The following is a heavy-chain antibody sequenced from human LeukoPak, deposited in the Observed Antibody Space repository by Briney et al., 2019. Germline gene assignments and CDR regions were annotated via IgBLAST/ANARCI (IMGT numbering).Heavy chain of an antibody. CDR3: ARFTDLAVAGMGSFDY. CDR1: GGSISRYY. Sequence: SETLSLTCTVSGGSISRYYWSWIRQPPGKGLEWTGYLYDSGSTNYNPSLKSRVTISVDTSKNQFSLKLSSVTAADTAVYYCARFTDLAVAGMGSFDYWGQGTLVTVSS. J-gene: IGHJ4*02. V-gene: IGHV4-59*01. CDR2: LYDSGST. D-gene: IGHD6-19*01.